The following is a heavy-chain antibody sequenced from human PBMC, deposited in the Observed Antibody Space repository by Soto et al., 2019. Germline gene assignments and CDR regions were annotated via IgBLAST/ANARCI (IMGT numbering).Heavy chain of an antibody. V-gene: IGHV3-74*01. D-gene: IGHD2-15*01. CDR3: ERDQRYCIGGSRYGRERGTYYYYGMDG. Sequence: GGSLRLSCAASGFTFSSYWMHWVRQAPGKGLVWVSRINSDGSSTSYADSVKGRFTISRDNAKNTLYLQMNSLRAEDTAVYYCERDQRYCIGGSRYGRERGTYYYYGMDGWGQGTTVTASS. J-gene: IGHJ6*02. CDR1: GFTFSSYW. CDR2: INSDGSST.